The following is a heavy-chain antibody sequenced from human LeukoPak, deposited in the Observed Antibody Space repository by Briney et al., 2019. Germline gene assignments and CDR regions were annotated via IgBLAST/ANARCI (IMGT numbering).Heavy chain of an antibody. J-gene: IGHJ4*02. CDR2: ISSSSSYM. Sequence: GGSLRLSCAASGFTFSSYSVNWVRQAPGKGLEWVASISSSSSYMYYADSLKGRFTISRDNAKNSLYLQMNSLRAEDTAVYYCARRSRGSSGWYGYWGQGTLVTVSS. CDR3: ARRSRGSSGWYGY. CDR1: GFTFSSYS. D-gene: IGHD6-19*01. V-gene: IGHV3-21*01.